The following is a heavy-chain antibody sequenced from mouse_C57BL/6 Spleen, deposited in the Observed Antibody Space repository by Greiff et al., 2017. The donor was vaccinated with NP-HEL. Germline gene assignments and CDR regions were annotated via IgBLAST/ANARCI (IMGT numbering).Heavy chain of an antibody. V-gene: IGHV1-26*01. Sequence: EVQLQQSGPELVKPGASVKISCKASGYTFTDYYMNWVKQSHGKSLEWIGDINPNNGGTSYNQKFKGKATLTVDKSSSTAYMELRSLTSEDSAVYYCARRLYKTYYFDYWGQGTTLTVSS. CDR1: GYTFTDYY. CDR2: INPNNGGT. J-gene: IGHJ2*01. CDR3: ARRLYKTYYFDY. D-gene: IGHD1-3*01.